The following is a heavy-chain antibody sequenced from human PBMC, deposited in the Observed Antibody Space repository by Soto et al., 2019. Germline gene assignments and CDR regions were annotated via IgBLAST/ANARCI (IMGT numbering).Heavy chain of an antibody. V-gene: IGHV1-46*01. D-gene: IGHD6-19*01. Sequence: ASVKVSCKASGYTFTSYYMHWVRQAPEQGLEWMGIINPSGGSTSYAQKFQGRVTMTRDTSTSTVYMELSSLRSEDTAVYYCARDKYSSGWYPPGDYYYYGMDVWGQGTTVTVSS. CDR1: GYTFTSYY. CDR2: INPSGGST. J-gene: IGHJ6*02. CDR3: ARDKYSSGWYPPGDYYYYGMDV.